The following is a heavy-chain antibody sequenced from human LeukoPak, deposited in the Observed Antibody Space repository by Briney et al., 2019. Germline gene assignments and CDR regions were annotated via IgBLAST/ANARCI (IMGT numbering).Heavy chain of an antibody. CDR3: ARAYYYDSSGYYGRRFYYYYMDV. V-gene: IGHV4-59*01. CDR2: IYYSGST. J-gene: IGHJ6*03. CDR1: GGSFSGYY. Sequence: SETLSLTCAVYGGSFSGYYWSWIRQPPGKGLEWIGYIYYSGSTNYNPSLKSRVTISVDTSKNQFSLKLSSVTAADTAVYYCARAYYYDSSGYYGRRFYYYYMDVWGKGTTVTISS. D-gene: IGHD3-22*01.